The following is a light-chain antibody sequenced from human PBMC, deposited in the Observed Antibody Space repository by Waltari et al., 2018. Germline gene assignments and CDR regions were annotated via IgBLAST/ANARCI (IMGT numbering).Light chain of an antibody. CDR3: QQYNNWPPWT. J-gene: IGKJ1*01. CDR2: GAS. Sequence: EIVMTQSPATLSVSPGDRATLPCRASQSVSSNLAWYHQKPGQAPRLLIYGASTRATGIPARFSGSGSGTEFTLTISSLQSEDFAVYYCQQYNNWPPWTFGQGTKVEIK. V-gene: IGKV3D-15*01. CDR1: QSVSSN.